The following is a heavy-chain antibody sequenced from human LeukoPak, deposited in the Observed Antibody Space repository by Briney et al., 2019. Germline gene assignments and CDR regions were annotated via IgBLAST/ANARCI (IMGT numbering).Heavy chain of an antibody. J-gene: IGHJ4*02. CDR2: INPNSGGT. V-gene: IGHV1-2*02. CDR3: ARDRDTAMPNDAFDY. Sequence: ASVKVSCKASGYTFTGYYIHWVRQAPGQGLEWMGWINPNSGGTNYAQKFQGRVTMTRDTSISTAYMELSRLRSDDTAVYYCARDRDTAMPNDAFDYWGQGTLVTVSS. CDR1: GYTFTGYY. D-gene: IGHD5-18*01.